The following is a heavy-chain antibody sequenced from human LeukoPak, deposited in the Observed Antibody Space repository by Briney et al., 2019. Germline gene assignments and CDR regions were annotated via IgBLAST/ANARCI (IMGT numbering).Heavy chain of an antibody. V-gene: IGHV1-18*01. Sequence: ASVKVSCKASGYIFTNYGISWVRQAPGQGLEWMGWISGYNGNTNFAQKLQGRVTLTTDTSTNTAYMELRSLRSDDTAVYYCARARPDYYDSIGYSWADAFAIWGQGTMVTVS. CDR3: ARARPDYYDSIGYSWADAFAI. CDR2: ISGYNGNT. CDR1: GYIFTNYG. J-gene: IGHJ3*02. D-gene: IGHD3-22*01.